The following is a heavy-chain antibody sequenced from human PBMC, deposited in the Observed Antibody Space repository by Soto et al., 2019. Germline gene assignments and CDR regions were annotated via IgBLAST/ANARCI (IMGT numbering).Heavy chain of an antibody. V-gene: IGHV1-8*01. CDR2: INPNSGNI. CDR1: GNTFTSYD. Sequence: ASVKVSGKASGNTFTSYDINWVRQATGHGLEWMGWINPNSGNIGYAQKFHGRVTMTRDTAIRTAYMEVSRLRSDDTAVYYCARGRASGSYYLLDYWGQGTLVTVSS. CDR3: ARGRASGSYYLLDY. D-gene: IGHD3-10*01. J-gene: IGHJ4*02.